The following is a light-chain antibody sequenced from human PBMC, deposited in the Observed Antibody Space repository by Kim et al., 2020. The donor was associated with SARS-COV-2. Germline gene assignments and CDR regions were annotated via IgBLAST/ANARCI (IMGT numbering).Light chain of an antibody. CDR2: AVS. J-gene: IGKJ2*01. Sequence: EIVMTQSPATLSVSPGERATLSCGASQSVSNNLAWYQQKPGHPPRLLIYAVSTRATGIPARFSGSGSGTEFTLTISGLQSEDFAVYYCQHYNNWPADTFGQGTKLEIK. V-gene: IGKV3-15*01. CDR1: QSVSNN. CDR3: QHYNNWPADT.